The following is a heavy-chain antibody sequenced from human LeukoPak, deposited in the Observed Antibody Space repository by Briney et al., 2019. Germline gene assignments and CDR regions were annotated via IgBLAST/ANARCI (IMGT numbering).Heavy chain of an antibody. CDR2: INPNSGGT. D-gene: IGHD1-26*01. CDR3: AREVRSGSYWGAYYYYYYMDV. J-gene: IGHJ6*03. CDR1: GYTFTRYY. V-gene: IGHV1-2*02. Sequence: ASVTVSCKASGYTFTRYYLHWVRQAPAQRLEWMGWINPNSGGTNYAQKFQGRVTMTRDTSISTAYMELSRLRSDDTAVYYCAREVRSGSYWGAYYYYYYMDVWGKGTTVTVSS.